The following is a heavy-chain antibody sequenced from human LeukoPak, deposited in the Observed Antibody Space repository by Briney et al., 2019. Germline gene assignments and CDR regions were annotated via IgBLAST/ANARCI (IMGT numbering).Heavy chain of an antibody. Sequence: PGGSLRLSCAASGCTFSSYSMNWVRQAPGKGLEWVSSISSSSSYIYYADSVKARFTSPKDNAKTSLYLQTNSLRAEDTAVYYCARDTNWGYDFCSGYSPPHYWGQGTLVTVPS. CDR1: GCTFSSYS. V-gene: IGHV3-21*01. CDR2: ISSSSSYI. D-gene: IGHD3-3*01. CDR3: ARDTNWGYDFCSGYSPPHY. J-gene: IGHJ4*02.